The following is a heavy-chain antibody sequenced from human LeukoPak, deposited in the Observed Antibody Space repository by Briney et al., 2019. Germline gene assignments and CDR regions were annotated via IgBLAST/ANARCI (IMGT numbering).Heavy chain of an antibody. Sequence: GASVKVSCKAPGYTFTSYGISWVRQAPGQGREWMGWIIAYNGNTNYAQKLQGRVTMTTDTSTSTAYMELRSLRSDDTAVYYCARLSHPEYYDFWSGYFRYWGQGTLVTVSS. CDR1: GYTFTSYG. CDR3: ARLSHPEYYDFWSGYFRY. J-gene: IGHJ4*02. CDR2: IIAYNGNT. V-gene: IGHV1-18*01. D-gene: IGHD3-3*01.